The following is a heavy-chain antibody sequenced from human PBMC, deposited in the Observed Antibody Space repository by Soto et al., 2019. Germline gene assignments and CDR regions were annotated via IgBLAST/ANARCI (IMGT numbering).Heavy chain of an antibody. D-gene: IGHD6-19*01. Sequence: SLRLSCAASGFTFRSHAMSWVRQAPGKGLEWVSGISWNSAYIGYADSVKGRFTISRDNAKNSLYLQINSLRVEDTALYYCARAVAGYYYGMDVWGQGTTVTVSS. CDR1: GFTFRSHA. CDR2: ISWNSAYI. J-gene: IGHJ6*02. CDR3: ARAVAGYYYGMDV. V-gene: IGHV3-9*01.